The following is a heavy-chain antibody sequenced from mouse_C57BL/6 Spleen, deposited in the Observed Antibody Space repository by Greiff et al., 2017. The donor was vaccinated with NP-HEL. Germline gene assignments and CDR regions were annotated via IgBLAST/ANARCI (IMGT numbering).Heavy chain of an antibody. CDR1: GFTFSDYY. V-gene: IGHV5-16*01. CDR3: AREDWDGGFDY. CDR2: INYDGSST. Sequence: EVKVVESEGGLVQPGSSMKLSCTASGFTFSDYYMAWVRQVPEKGLEWVANINYDGSSTYYLDSLKSRFIISRDNAKNILYLQMSSLKSEDTATYYCAREDWDGGFDYWGQGTTLTVSS. D-gene: IGHD4-1*01. J-gene: IGHJ2*01.